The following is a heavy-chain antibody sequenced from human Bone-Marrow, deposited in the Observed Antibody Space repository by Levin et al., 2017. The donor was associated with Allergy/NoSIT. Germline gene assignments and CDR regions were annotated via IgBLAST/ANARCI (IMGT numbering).Heavy chain of an antibody. Sequence: PGGSLRLSCKGSGYKFTDYWIGWVRQMPGKDLEWMGIISPGDSDTRYRPSFQGQVTISADKSINTTYLQWSSLKASDTAIYYCAIRSRQQRVPYYFDYWGQGTLVTVSS. CDR2: ISPGDSDT. V-gene: IGHV5-51*01. J-gene: IGHJ4*02. D-gene: IGHD6-13*01. CDR3: AIRSRQQRVPYYFDY. CDR1: GYKFTDYW.